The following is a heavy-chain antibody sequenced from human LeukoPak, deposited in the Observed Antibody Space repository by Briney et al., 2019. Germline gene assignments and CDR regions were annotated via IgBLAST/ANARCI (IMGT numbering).Heavy chain of an antibody. CDR3: ARDISPVVRASPMGY. CDR2: ITYDGYYK. J-gene: IGHJ4*02. CDR1: GFTFSTYG. D-gene: IGHD3-10*01. V-gene: IGHV3-30*03. Sequence: GTSLRLSCAASGFTFSTYGMHWVRQAPGKGLEWVALITYDGYYKYYSDSVKGRFTISSDTSKNTLSLQMNSLRAEDTAVYYCARDISPVVRASPMGYWGQGTLVTVSS.